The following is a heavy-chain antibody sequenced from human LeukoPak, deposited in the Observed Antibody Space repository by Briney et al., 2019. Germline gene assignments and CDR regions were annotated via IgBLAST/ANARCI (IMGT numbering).Heavy chain of an antibody. CDR1: GDTFTDHY. D-gene: IGHD3-3*01. V-gene: IGHV1-69-2*01. CDR3: ATSAYGDAFDF. CDR2: VDPEDGKT. J-gene: IGHJ3*01. Sequence: ASVKISCKASGDTFTDHYMHWIQQAPGKGLEWMGRVDPEDGKTIYGEKFQGRVTITADTSTETAYMDLSSLRSEDTAAYYCATSAYGDAFDFWGQGTMVSVSS.